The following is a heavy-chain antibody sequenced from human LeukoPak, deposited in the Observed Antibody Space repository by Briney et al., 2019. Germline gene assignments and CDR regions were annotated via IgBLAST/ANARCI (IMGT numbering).Heavy chain of an antibody. J-gene: IGHJ5*02. CDR1: GGSFSGYY. CDR2: TNHSGST. V-gene: IGHV4-34*01. CDR3: ASGGGILNNNNWFDP. D-gene: IGHD3-16*01. Sequence: PSETLSLTCAVYGGSFSGYYWSWIRQPPGKGLEWIGETNHSGSTNYNPSLKSRVTISVDTSKNQFSLKLSSVTAADTAVYYCASGGGILNNNNWFDPWGQGTLVTVSS.